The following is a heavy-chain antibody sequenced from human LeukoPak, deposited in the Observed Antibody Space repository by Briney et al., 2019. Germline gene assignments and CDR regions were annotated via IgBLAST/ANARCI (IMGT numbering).Heavy chain of an antibody. CDR2: ISSSGSTI. CDR1: GFTFSSYE. CDR3: ATQRAGVLWFGENYYMDV. D-gene: IGHD3-10*01. V-gene: IGHV3-48*03. J-gene: IGHJ6*03. Sequence: PGGSLRLSCAASGFTFSSYEMNWVRQAPGKGLEWVSYISSSGSTIYYADSVKGRFTISRDNAKNSLYLQMNSLRAEDTAVYYCATQRAGVLWFGENYYMDVWGKGTTVTISS.